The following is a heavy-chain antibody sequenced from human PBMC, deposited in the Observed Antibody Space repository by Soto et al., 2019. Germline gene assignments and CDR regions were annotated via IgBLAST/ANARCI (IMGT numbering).Heavy chain of an antibody. V-gene: IGHV1-18*01. CDR2: IRAYNGNT. D-gene: IGHD3-22*01. Sequence: QVQLVQSGGEVKKPGASVKVSCKASGYTFTTYGISWVRQAPGQGLEWMGWIRAYNGNTSYAQKLQGRVTMTTDTSTSTAYMELRSLRSDDTAVYYCARVFFRLFAFDIWGQGTMVTVSS. J-gene: IGHJ3*02. CDR3: ARVFFRLFAFDI. CDR1: GYTFTTYG.